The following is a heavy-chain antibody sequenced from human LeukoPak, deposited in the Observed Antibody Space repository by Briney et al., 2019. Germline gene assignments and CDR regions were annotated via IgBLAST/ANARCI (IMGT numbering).Heavy chain of an antibody. D-gene: IGHD6-19*01. J-gene: IGHJ4*02. CDR1: GGSISSYY. CDR3: ARAVAGTLDY. CDR2: IYYSGST. Sequence: SETLSLTCTVSGGSISSYYWSWIRQPPGKGLEWIGYIYYSGSTNYNPSLKSRVTISVDTSKSQFSLRLSSVTAADTAVYYCARAVAGTLDYWGQGTLVTVSS. V-gene: IGHV4-59*01.